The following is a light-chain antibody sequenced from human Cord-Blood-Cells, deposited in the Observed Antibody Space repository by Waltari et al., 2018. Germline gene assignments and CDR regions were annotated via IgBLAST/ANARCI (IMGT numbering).Light chain of an antibody. Sequence: QSALTQPASVSGSPGKSITISCTGTSSDVGGYNYVSWYQQHPGKAPKLMIYDVSNRPSGVSNRCSGSKSGNTASLTISGLQAEDEADYYCSSYTSSSTWVFGGGTKLTVL. J-gene: IGLJ3*02. V-gene: IGLV2-14*01. CDR2: DVS. CDR1: SSDVGGYNY. CDR3: SSYTSSSTWV.